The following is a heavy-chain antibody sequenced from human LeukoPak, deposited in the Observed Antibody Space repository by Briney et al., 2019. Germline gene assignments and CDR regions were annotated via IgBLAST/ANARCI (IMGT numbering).Heavy chain of an antibody. J-gene: IGHJ4*02. Sequence: ASVKVSCKASGYTFTSYGISWVRQAPGQGLEWMGWISAYNGNTNYAQKLQGRVTMTTDTSTSTAYMELRSLRSDDTAVSYCARHREYLSTWYGTDFDYWGQGTLVTVSS. CDR1: GYTFTSYG. V-gene: IGHV1-18*01. D-gene: IGHD6-13*01. CDR2: ISAYNGNT. CDR3: ARHREYLSTWYGTDFDY.